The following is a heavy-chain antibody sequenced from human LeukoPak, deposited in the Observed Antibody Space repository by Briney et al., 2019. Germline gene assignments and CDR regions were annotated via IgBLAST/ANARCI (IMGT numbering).Heavy chain of an antibody. CDR3: ARSPDCSSSRCYREFDY. J-gene: IGHJ4*02. CDR1: GFTFSNYW. CDR2: INGDGSIT. D-gene: IGHD2-2*01. V-gene: IGHV3-74*03. Sequence: GGSLRLSCAASGFTFSNYWIHWVRQAPGKGLVWVSRINGDGSITMYADSVKGRFTISRDNAKSTLYLQMNSLRAEDTAIYYCARSPDCSSSRCYREFDYWGQGALVTVSS.